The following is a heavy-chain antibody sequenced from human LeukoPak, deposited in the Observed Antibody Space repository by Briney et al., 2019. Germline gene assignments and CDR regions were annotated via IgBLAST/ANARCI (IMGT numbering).Heavy chain of an antibody. Sequence: PPETLSLTCAVYGGSFSDHYWTWIRQAPGKGLEWIGESTHTGSTNYNPSLKSRVTISVDTSKNQFSLKLTSVSAADTAVYHCARGRTGAAALDFWGPGTLVTVSS. CDR1: GGSFSDHY. V-gene: IGHV4-34*01. CDR3: ARGRTGAAALDF. CDR2: STHTGST. J-gene: IGHJ4*02. D-gene: IGHD2-2*01.